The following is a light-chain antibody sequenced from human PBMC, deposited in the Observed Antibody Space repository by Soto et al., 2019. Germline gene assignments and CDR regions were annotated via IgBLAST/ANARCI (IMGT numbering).Light chain of an antibody. CDR3: QKYHSAPPT. Sequence: DIQLTQSPSSLSASVGDRVTITCRASQGISNFVAWYQQKPGKVPKVLIYASSTLQSGVPSRSSGSGSGTVFTLSISSLQPEDVGTFYCQKYHSAPPTFGHGTKVDIK. J-gene: IGKJ1*01. CDR1: QGISNF. CDR2: ASS. V-gene: IGKV1-27*01.